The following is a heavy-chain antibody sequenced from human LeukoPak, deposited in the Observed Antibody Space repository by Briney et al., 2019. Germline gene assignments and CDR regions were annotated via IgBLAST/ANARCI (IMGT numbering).Heavy chain of an antibody. CDR1: GGCISPYH. CDR3: ARHLDYYGSGSYEY. J-gene: IGHJ4*02. CDR2: ISYSGST. V-gene: IGHV4-59*08. Sequence: SETLSLTCAVSGGCISPYHWTWIRQPPGKGLEWIGYISYSGSTNYNPSLKSRVTISIDTSKSQFSLKLSSVTAADTAVYYCARHLDYYGSGSYEYWGQGTLVTVSS. D-gene: IGHD3-10*01.